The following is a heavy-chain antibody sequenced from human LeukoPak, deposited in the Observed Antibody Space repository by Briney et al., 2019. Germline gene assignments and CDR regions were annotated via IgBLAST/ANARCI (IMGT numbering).Heavy chain of an antibody. V-gene: IGHV1-18*01. CDR2: ISAYNGNT. CDR3: ARRTTVITLYYYYGMDV. Sequence: VASVKVSCKASGYTFTSYGISWVRQAPGQGLEWMGWISAYNGNTNYAQKLQGRVTMTTDTSTSTAYMELRSLRSDDTAVYYCARRTTVITLYYYYGMDVWGQGTTVTVSS. D-gene: IGHD4-17*01. J-gene: IGHJ6*02. CDR1: GYTFTSYG.